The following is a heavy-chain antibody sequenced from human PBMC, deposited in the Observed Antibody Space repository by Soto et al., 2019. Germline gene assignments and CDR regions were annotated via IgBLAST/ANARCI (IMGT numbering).Heavy chain of an antibody. CDR1: GFTFSPFY. CDR3: VRDRGYPDSFDI. Sequence: EVQLVESGGGLVQPGESLRLSCAASGFTFSPFYMRWVRQAPGKGLEWVSHINGDGTTTVYADSVKGRFTISRDNAKSTLYLQMSSLRTEDTAVYYCVRDRGYPDSFDIWGQGTMVTVSS. CDR2: INGDGTTT. J-gene: IGHJ3*02. V-gene: IGHV3-74*01. D-gene: IGHD6-13*01.